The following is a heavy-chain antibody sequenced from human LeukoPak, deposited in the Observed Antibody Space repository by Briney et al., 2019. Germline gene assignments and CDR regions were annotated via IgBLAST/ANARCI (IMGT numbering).Heavy chain of an antibody. CDR3: AKVKGEVIGAFDI. J-gene: IGHJ3*02. D-gene: IGHD3-16*01. Sequence: GRSLRLSCAASGFTFSSYAMHWVRQAPGKGLEWVAVISYEGSNKYYADSVKGRFTISRDNSKNTLYLQMNSLRAEDTAVYYCAKVKGEVIGAFDIWGQGTMVTVSS. V-gene: IGHV3-30-3*01. CDR1: GFTFSSYA. CDR2: ISYEGSNK.